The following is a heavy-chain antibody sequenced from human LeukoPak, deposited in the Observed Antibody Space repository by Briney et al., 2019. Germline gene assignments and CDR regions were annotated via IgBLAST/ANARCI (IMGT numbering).Heavy chain of an antibody. Sequence: SETLSLTCTVSGGSISRYYWSWIRQPPGKGLEWIGYIYYSGSTNYNPSLKSRVTISVDTSKNQFSLKLSSVTAAGTAVYYCARGILGYSYGYVRQNWFDPGGQGTLVTVSS. CDR3: ARGILGYSYGYVRQNWFDP. J-gene: IGHJ5*02. V-gene: IGHV4-59*01. CDR2: IYYSGST. CDR1: GGSISRYY. D-gene: IGHD5-18*01.